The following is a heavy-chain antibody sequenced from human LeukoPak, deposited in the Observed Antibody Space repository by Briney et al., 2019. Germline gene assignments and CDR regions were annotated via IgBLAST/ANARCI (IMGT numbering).Heavy chain of an antibody. Sequence: PGGSLTLSCAASGFTFSSYAMSWVGPAPGRGLEGVSAISSCGGSTYYADSVKGRLTISNDHSNNTPYLQMNSLLAEATAVFYCAYPGPAFDIWGEGAMVTVSS. V-gene: IGHV3-23*01. CDR3: AYPGPAFDI. J-gene: IGHJ3*02. CDR1: GFTFSSYA. D-gene: IGHD3-16*02. CDR2: ISSCGGST.